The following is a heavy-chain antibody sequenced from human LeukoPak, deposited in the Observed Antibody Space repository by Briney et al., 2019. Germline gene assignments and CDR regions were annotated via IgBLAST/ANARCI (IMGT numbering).Heavy chain of an antibody. D-gene: IGHD1-1*01. Sequence: ASLKVSCKASGGTFSTYAINWVRQAPGQGLEWMGRIIPILGIANYAQKFQGRATITADKSTTTAYMELSSLRSEDTAVYYCAKDYGETTAFDIWGQGTMVTVSS. V-gene: IGHV1-69*04. CDR2: IIPILGIA. J-gene: IGHJ3*02. CDR3: AKDYGETTAFDI. CDR1: GGTFSTYA.